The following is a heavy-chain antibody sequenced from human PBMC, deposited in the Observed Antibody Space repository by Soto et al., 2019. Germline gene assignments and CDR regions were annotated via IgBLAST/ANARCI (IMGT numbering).Heavy chain of an antibody. D-gene: IGHD3-10*01. Sequence: GGSLRLSCAAVGFTVSSNYMNWVRQAPGKGLEWVSVIYSRGDTYYAESMEGRFTISRDTSKNTVYLQIDNIRREDTALYYCARDRAGSQGLDVWGQGTMVTSSS. CDR3: ARDRAGSQGLDV. CDR1: GFTVSSNY. CDR2: IYSRGDT. V-gene: IGHV3-53*01. J-gene: IGHJ3*01.